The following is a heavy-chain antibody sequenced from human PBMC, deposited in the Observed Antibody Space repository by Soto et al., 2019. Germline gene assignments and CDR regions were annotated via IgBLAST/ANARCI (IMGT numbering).Heavy chain of an antibody. CDR3: ARGMQGSRYFDL. V-gene: IGHV3-74*01. J-gene: IGHJ2*01. CDR1: GYIFSSYW. CDR2: TNNDGSST. Sequence: EAQLVESGGGLVQPGGSLRLSCEASGYIFSSYWMHWVRQAPGKGLVWVARTNNDGSSTTYADSVKGRFTISRDNAKNTLYLQMNSLRAEDTAVYYCARGMQGSRYFDLWGRGTLVTVSS.